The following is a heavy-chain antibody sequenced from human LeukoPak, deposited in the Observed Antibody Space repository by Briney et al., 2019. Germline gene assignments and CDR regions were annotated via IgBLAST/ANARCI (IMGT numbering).Heavy chain of an antibody. Sequence: ASVKVSCKASGGTFSSYAISWVRQAPGQGLEWMGGIIPIFGTANYAQKFQGRVTITADESTSTAYMELSSLRSEDTAVYYCAREGVGATRGTFGYWGQGTLVTVSS. V-gene: IGHV1-69*13. CDR2: IIPIFGTA. CDR1: GGTFSSYA. CDR3: AREGVGATRGTFGY. D-gene: IGHD1-26*01. J-gene: IGHJ4*02.